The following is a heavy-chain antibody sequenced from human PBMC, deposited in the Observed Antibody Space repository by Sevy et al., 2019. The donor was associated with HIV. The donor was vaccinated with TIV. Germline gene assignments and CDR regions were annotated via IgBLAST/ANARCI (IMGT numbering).Heavy chain of an antibody. V-gene: IGHV4-39*01. J-gene: IGHJ4*02. CDR3: ARHKRSIAAEYFDY. CDR2: IYYSGST. Sequence: SETLSLTCTVSGGSISSSSYYWGWIRQPPGKGLEWIGSIYYSGSTYYNPSLKSRVTIPVDTSKNQFSLKLSSVTAADTAVYYCARHKRSIAAEYFDYWGQGTLVTVSS. D-gene: IGHD6-25*01. CDR1: GGSISSSSYY.